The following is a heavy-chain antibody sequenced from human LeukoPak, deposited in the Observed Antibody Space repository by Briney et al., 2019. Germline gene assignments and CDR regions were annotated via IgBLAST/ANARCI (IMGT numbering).Heavy chain of an antibody. J-gene: IGHJ3*02. D-gene: IGHD4-23*01. V-gene: IGHV3-21*06. Sequence: GGSLRLFCAVSGFTFSNYNMNWVRQAPGKGLEWVSSISSSSSYIFYADSVKGRFTISRDNAKDSLYLQMNSLRAEDTALYYCARGGGGNGNDAFDIWGQGTMVTVSS. CDR3: ARGGGGNGNDAFDI. CDR2: ISSSSSYI. CDR1: GFTFSNYN.